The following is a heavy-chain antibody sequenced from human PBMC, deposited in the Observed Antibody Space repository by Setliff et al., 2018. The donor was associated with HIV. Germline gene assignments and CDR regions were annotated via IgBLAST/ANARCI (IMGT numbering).Heavy chain of an antibody. J-gene: IGHJ6*03. CDR2: IKGKTDGWAT. D-gene: IGHD1-26*01. CDR1: GLSFSHAW. Sequence: GGSLRLSCAVSGLSFSHAWMSWVRQTPGKGLEWVGRIKGKTDGWATDYGAPVKDRFAISRDDSESMVYLEMNSLKTEDTAVYYCSWVGATPDFHYYFMAVWGRGTTVTVSS. V-gene: IGHV3-15*01. CDR3: SWVGATPDFHYYFMAV.